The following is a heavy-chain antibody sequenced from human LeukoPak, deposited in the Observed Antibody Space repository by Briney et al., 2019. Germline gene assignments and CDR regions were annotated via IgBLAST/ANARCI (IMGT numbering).Heavy chain of an antibody. D-gene: IGHD2-2*02. J-gene: IGHJ4*02. V-gene: IGHV4-39*07. CDR2: IRYSGYT. Sequence: SETLSLTCTASGGSVSSTSYYWDWIRQPPGEGLEWIGNIRYSGYTYYNPSLKSRVTISVDTSKNQFSLKLSSVTAADTAVYYCALLYELGAYYFDYWGQGTLVTVSS. CDR3: ALLYELGAYYFDY. CDR1: GGSVSSTSYY.